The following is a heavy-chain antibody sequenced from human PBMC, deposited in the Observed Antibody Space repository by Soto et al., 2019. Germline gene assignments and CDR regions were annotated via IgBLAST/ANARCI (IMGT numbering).Heavy chain of an antibody. D-gene: IGHD1-26*01. Sequence: GGSLRLSCAASGFTFSSYSMNWVRQAPGKGLEWVSYISSSSSTIYYADSVKGRFTISRDNAKNSLYLQMNSLRDEDTAVYYCARDEELSGSYYDVYYYYYGMDVWGQGTTVTVSS. CDR2: ISSSSSTI. V-gene: IGHV3-48*02. CDR3: ARDEELSGSYYDVYYYYYGMDV. CDR1: GFTFSSYS. J-gene: IGHJ6*02.